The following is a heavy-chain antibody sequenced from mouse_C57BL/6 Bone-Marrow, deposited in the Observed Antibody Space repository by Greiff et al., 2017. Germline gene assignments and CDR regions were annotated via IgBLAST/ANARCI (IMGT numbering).Heavy chain of an antibody. D-gene: IGHD3-2*02. V-gene: IGHV1-19*01. CDR1: GYTFTDYY. J-gene: IGHJ3*01. Sequence: VHVKQSGPVLVKPGASVKMSCKASGYTFTDYYMNWVKQSHGKSLEWIGVINPYNGGTSYNQKFKGKATLTVDKSSSTAYMELNSLTSEDSAVYYCARLDSSGYGWFAYWGQGTLVTVSA. CDR3: ARLDSSGYGWFAY. CDR2: INPYNGGT.